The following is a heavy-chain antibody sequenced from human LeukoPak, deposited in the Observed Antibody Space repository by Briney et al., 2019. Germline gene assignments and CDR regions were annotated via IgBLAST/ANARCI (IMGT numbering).Heavy chain of an antibody. D-gene: IGHD2-2*03. CDR3: AREGRAGYCSSTSCPHNWFDP. J-gene: IGHJ5*02. CDR1: GYTFTSYY. CDR2: INPSGGST. Sequence: ASVKVSCKASGYTFTSYYMHWVRQAPGQGLEWMGIINPSGGSTSYAQKFQGRVTMTRDTSTSTVYMELSSLRSEDTAVCYCAREGRAGYCSSTSCPHNWFDPWGQGTLVTVSS. V-gene: IGHV1-46*01.